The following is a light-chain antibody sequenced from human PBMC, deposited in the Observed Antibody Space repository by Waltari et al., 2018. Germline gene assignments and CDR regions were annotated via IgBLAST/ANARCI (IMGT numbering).Light chain of an antibody. J-gene: IGLJ2*01. CDR3: SSYAGDNILI. Sequence: QSALTQPPSASGSPGQSVSISCTGPRSDVAFYDFFSWYKQDPGKAPNLIIYDVNKRPSGVPGRFSGSKSGNTASLIVSGLQADDEAYYYCSSYAGDNILIFGGGTKLTV. V-gene: IGLV2-8*01. CDR1: RSDVAFYDF. CDR2: DVN.